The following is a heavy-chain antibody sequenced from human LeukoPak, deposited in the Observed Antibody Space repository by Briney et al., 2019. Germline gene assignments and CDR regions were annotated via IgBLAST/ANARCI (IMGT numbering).Heavy chain of an antibody. D-gene: IGHD4-23*01. CDR3: YGANAED. Sequence: GGSLRLSCAASGFIFSDYSMSWIRQAPGKGLEWVSYISTHSTYTHYADSVRGRFTISRDNAKNSLYLQMNSLRAEDTAVYYCYGANAEDWGQGTLVTVSS. V-gene: IGHV3-11*06. J-gene: IGHJ1*01. CDR2: ISTHSTYT. CDR1: GFIFSDYS.